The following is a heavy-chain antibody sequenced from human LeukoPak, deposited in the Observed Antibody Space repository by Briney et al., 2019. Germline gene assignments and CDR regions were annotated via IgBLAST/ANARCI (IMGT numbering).Heavy chain of an antibody. V-gene: IGHV3-7*01. CDR1: GFTFSSYW. Sequence: GGSLRLSCAASGFTFSSYWMSWVRQAPGKGLEWVANIKQDGSEKYYVDSVKGRFTISRDNAKNSLYLQMNSLRAEHTAVYYCARDGDYYDSSGYDPWGQGTLVTVSS. CDR3: ARDGDYYDSSGYDP. J-gene: IGHJ5*02. CDR2: IKQDGSEK. D-gene: IGHD3-22*01.